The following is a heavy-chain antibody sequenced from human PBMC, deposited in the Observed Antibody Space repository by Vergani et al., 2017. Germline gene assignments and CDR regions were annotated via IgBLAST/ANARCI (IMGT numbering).Heavy chain of an antibody. CDR1: GGSFTSYH. CDR3: ARVNTETNGHLYYYYYMDV. V-gene: IGHV4-34*01. CDR2: IDHTGRP. Sequence: QVQLQQWGGGLLKPSETLSLTCVLNGGSFTSYHWTWIRPSPGEGLVWVGDIDHTGRPDYNPSLKCRLTMSVDKSRNQFSLTLNSVTATDTAIYFCARVNTETNGHLYYYYYMDVWGQGTAVTVS. J-gene: IGHJ6*03. D-gene: IGHD4-11*01.